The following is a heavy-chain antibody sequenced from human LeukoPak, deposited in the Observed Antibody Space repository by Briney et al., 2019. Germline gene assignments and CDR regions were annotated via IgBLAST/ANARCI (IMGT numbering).Heavy chain of an antibody. CDR1: GGTFSSYA. D-gene: IGHD3-22*01. CDR2: IIPIFGTA. J-gene: IGHJ4*02. V-gene: IGHV1-69*13. CDR3: ARDGVFDYDSSGYYDY. Sequence: GASVTVSFKASGGTFSSYAISWVRQAPGQGLEWMGGIIPIFGTANYAQKFQGRVTITADESTSTAYMELSSLRSEDTAVYYCARDGVFDYDSSGYYDYWGQGTLVTVSS.